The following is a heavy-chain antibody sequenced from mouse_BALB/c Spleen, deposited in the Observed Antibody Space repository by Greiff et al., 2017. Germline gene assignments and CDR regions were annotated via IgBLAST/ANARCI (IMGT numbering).Heavy chain of an antibody. CDR1: GYPFTDYN. J-gene: IGHJ2*01. Sequence: EVQLQPSGPELVKPGASVKISCKASGYPFTDYNMHLVKQSHGKSLEWIGYIYPYNGGTGYNQKFKSKATLTVDNSSSTAYMELRSLTSEDSAVYYCARGRGYYEYYFDYWGQGTTRTVAS. V-gene: IGHV1S29*02. CDR3: ARGRGYYEYYFDY. CDR2: IYPYNGGT. D-gene: IGHD2-3*01.